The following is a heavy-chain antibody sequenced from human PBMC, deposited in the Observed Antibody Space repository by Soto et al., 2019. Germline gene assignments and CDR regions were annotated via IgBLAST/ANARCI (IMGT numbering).Heavy chain of an antibody. D-gene: IGHD6-13*01. J-gene: IGHJ4*02. CDR1: GFTFSSYV. CDR2: ISGSGETT. V-gene: IGHV3-23*01. CDR3: AKSSLGDY. Sequence: EVQVLESGGGLVQPGGSLRLSCVASGFTFSSYVMTWVRQAPGKGLEWVSSISGSGETTHYAASVKGRFSISRDNAKNTIYLQMNSLRGEDTAVYYCAKSSLGDYWGQGSLVSVSS.